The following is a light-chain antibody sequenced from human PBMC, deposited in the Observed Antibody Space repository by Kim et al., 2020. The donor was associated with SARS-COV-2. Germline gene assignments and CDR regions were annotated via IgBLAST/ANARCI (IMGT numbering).Light chain of an antibody. J-gene: IGKJ4*01. CDR2: STS. CDR1: QDISGW. Sequence: AAVGDRVTVTCRASQDISGWLAWYQQKPEKAPKSLIYSTSTLQSGVPSRFSGSRSGTDFTLTITNLQPEDFATYYCQQYTTYPLTFGGGTKVEIK. V-gene: IGKV1D-16*01. CDR3: QQYTTYPLT.